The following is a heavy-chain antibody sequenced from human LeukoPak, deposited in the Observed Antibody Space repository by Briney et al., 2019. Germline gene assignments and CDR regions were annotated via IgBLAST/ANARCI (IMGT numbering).Heavy chain of an antibody. Sequence: PSETLSLTCTVSGGSISSSSYYWGWIRQPPGKGLEWIGSIYYSGSTYYNPSLKSRVTISVDTSKNQFSLKLSSVTAADTAVYYCARGREPSSWYIGCYYYMDVWGKGTTVTVSS. CDR3: ARGREPSSWYIGCYYYMDV. J-gene: IGHJ6*03. CDR2: IYYSGST. V-gene: IGHV4-39*07. CDR1: GGSISSSSYY. D-gene: IGHD6-13*01.